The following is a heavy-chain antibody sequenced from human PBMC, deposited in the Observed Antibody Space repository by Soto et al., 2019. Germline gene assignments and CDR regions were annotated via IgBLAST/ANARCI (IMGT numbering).Heavy chain of an antibody. V-gene: IGHV4-34*01. CDR1: GGSFSGYY. J-gene: IGHJ4*02. CDR2: INHSGST. D-gene: IGHD5-12*01. CDR3: ARRDIVATRGSDY. Sequence: QVQLQQWGAGLLKPSETLSLTCAVYGGSFSGYYWSWIRQPPGKGLAWIGEINHSGSTNYNPSLKSRVTISVDTSKNQFSLKLSSVTAADTAVYYCARRDIVATRGSDYWGQGTLVTVSS.